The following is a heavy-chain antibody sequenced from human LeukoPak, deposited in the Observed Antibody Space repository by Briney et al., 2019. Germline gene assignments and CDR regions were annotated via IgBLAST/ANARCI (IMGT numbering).Heavy chain of an antibody. J-gene: IGHJ5*02. Sequence: GGSLRLSCAASGFTFSSYSMNWVRQAPGKGLEWVSYISSSSSTIYYADSVKGRFIISRDNSKNTLYLQMSSLRDEDTAVYYCSGGVSWGQGTPVTVSS. CDR3: SGGVS. CDR2: ISSSSSTI. D-gene: IGHD3-10*01. V-gene: IGHV3-48*02. CDR1: GFTFSSYS.